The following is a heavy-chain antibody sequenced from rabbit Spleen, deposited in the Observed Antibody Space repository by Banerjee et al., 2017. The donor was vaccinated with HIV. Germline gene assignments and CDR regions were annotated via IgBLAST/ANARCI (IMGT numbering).Heavy chain of an antibody. J-gene: IGHJ4*01. Sequence: QEQLVESGGGLVQPGGSLKLSCKASGFDFSNYGVSWVRQAPGKGLEWLACIDIRSGTTHYATWAKGRFTISKTSSTTVTLQMTSLTAADTATYFCARDAAGREDFNLWGPGTLVTVS. V-gene: IGHV1S45*01. CDR1: GFDFSNYG. CDR3: ARDAAGREDFNL. CDR2: IDIRSGTT. D-gene: IGHD4-1*01.